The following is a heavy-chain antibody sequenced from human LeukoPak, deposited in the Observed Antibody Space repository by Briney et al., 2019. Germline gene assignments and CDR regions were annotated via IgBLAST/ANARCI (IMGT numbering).Heavy chain of an antibody. CDR2: ISGSGGST. V-gene: IGHV3-23*01. CDR1: GFTFSSYA. J-gene: IGHJ4*02. CDR3: ARGYSGYDYDGDFDY. D-gene: IGHD5-12*01. Sequence: PGGSLRLSCAASGFTFSSYAMSWVRQAPGKGLEWVSAISGSGGSTYYADSVKGRFTISRDNSKNTLYLQMSSLRSEDTAVYYCARGYSGYDYDGDFDYWGQGTLVTVSS.